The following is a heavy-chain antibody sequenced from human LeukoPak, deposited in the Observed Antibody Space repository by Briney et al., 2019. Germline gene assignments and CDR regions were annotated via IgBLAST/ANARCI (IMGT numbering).Heavy chain of an antibody. Sequence: SETLSLACTVSGGSISSNNYYWGWIRQPPGQGLEWIGSIYYSGSTYYNPSLKSRVTISVDTSKNQFSLKLSSLTAADTAVYYCAGQYTVYDAFDYWGRGTLVAVSS. CDR1: GGSISSNNYY. D-gene: IGHD5/OR15-5a*01. V-gene: IGHV4-39*01. J-gene: IGHJ4*02. CDR2: IYYSGST. CDR3: AGQYTVYDAFDY.